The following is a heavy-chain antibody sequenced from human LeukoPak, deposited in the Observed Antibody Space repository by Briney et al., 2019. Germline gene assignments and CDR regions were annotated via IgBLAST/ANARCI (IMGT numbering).Heavy chain of an antibody. CDR1: GYSFTSYW. D-gene: IGHD3-3*01. J-gene: IGHJ3*02. CDR2: IYPGDSDT. Sequence: GESLKISCKGSGYSFTSYWIGWVRQVPGKGLEWMGIIYPGDSDTRYSPSFQGQVTISADKSISTAYLQWSSLKASDTAMYYCARLGEWLASHDAFDIWGQGTMVTVSS. V-gene: IGHV5-51*01. CDR3: ARLGEWLASHDAFDI.